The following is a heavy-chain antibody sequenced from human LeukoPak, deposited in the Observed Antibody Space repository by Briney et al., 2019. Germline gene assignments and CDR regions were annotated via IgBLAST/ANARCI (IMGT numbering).Heavy chain of an antibody. D-gene: IGHD5-12*01. V-gene: IGHV3-21*01. Sequence: PGGSLRLSCAASGFTFSSYSMNWVRQAPGKGLEWVSSISSSSTYIYYADSVKGRFTISRDSAKNSLYLQMNSLRAEDTAVYYCARDGGLPAYYYYYMDVWGKGTTVTISS. J-gene: IGHJ6*03. CDR2: ISSSSTYI. CDR3: ARDGGLPAYYYYYMDV. CDR1: GFTFSSYS.